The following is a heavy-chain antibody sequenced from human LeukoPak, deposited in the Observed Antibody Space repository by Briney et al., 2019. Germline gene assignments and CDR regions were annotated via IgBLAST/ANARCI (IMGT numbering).Heavy chain of an antibody. Sequence: PSQTLSLTCTVSGGSISSGSYCWSWIRQPAGKGLEWIGRIYSSGSTNYNPSLKSRVTISVDTSKNQFSLKLSSVTTADTAVYYCARDVYYYYYMDVWGKGTTVTISS. CDR2: IYSSGST. CDR1: GGSISSGSYC. J-gene: IGHJ6*03. CDR3: ARDVYYYYYMDV. V-gene: IGHV4-61*02.